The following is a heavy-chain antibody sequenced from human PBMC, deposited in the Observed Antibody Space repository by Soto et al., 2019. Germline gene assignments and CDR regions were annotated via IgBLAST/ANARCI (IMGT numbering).Heavy chain of an antibody. J-gene: IGHJ5*02. CDR3: ARCPIDHNGFDP. D-gene: IGHD3-9*01. Sequence: SETLSLTCTVSGSDITTYYWSWLRQSPVKGLEWIGHIYDTGSTTYNPSLKSRVTISVDTSNKQFSLRLTSVTAADTAVYYWARCPIDHNGFDPWGQGTLVTVSS. CDR1: GSDITTYY. CDR2: IYDTGST. V-gene: IGHV4-59*01.